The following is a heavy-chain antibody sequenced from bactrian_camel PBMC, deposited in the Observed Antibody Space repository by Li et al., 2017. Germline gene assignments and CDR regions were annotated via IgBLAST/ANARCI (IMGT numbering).Heavy chain of an antibody. V-gene: IGHV3S31*01. J-gene: IGHJ4*01. Sequence: QLVESGGGSVQAGGSLRLSCAATGYTYSRTCMGWFRQGPGTEREGVATIDIDTGGGYTYYAGSVKGRFTISLDIAKNLLYLRMDTLKPEDTAIYYCAADQSAFGLSGCYSTSLVPASSEHWGQGTQVTVS. D-gene: IGHD1*01. CDR3: AADQSAFGLSGCYSTSLVPASSEH. CDR2: IDTGGGYT. CDR1: GYTYSRTC.